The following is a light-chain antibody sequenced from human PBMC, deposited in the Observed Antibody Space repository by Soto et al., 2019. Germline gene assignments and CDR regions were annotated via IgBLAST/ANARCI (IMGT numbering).Light chain of an antibody. V-gene: IGLV2-8*01. CDR3: SSYTGGNPSYV. J-gene: IGLJ1*01. Sequence: QSALTQPPSASGSPGQSVTISCTGTRSDVGGYDYVSWYQLHPGKAPKLMIYEVTIRPSGVSDRFSGSKSGNTASLTVSGLQAEDEADYYCSSYTGGNPSYVFGTGTKVTVL. CDR2: EVT. CDR1: RSDVGGYDY.